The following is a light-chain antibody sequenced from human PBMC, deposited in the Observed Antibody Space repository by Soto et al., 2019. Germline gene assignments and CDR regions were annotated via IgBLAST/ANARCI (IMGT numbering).Light chain of an antibody. CDR3: QQYAKSPFT. J-gene: IGKJ2*01. Sequence: EIVLTQSPGTLPLSPGERATLSCRASQSVSSNYLVWYQQKPGQAPRPLIYGASSRTTGIPDWLSGSGSATDFTLTISRLAPEDVAVYYWQQYAKSPFTFGQGTKLEIK. CDR1: QSVSSNY. CDR2: GAS. V-gene: IGKV3-20*01.